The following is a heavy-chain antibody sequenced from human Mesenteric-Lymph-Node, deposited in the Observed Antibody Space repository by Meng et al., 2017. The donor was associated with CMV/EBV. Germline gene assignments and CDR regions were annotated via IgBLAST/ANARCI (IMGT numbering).Heavy chain of an antibody. CDR3: ARALIFGVVIGSEARFDP. J-gene: IGHJ5*02. V-gene: IGHV4-38-2*02. D-gene: IGHD3-3*01. Sequence: SETLSLTCSVSGYSISSGHYWGWIRQSPGKGLEWIGTIYHTGGTFFNPSLTSRVTISVDTSKNQFSLKLSSVTAADTAVYYCARALIFGVVIGSEARFDPWGQGTLVTVSS. CDR2: IYHTGGT. CDR1: GYSISSGHY.